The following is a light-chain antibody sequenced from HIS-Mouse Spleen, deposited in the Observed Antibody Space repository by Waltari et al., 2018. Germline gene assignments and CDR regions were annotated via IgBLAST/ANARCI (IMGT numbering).Light chain of an antibody. J-gene: IGKJ3*01. CDR2: KAS. V-gene: IGKV1-5*03. Sequence: DIQMTQSPSTLSASVGDRVTITCRASQSISSWLAWYQQKPGKAPKLLSYKASSLESGVPSRFSGSGSGTEFTLTISSLQPDDFATYYCQQYNSYLTFGPGTKVDIK. CDR1: QSISSW. CDR3: QQYNSYLT.